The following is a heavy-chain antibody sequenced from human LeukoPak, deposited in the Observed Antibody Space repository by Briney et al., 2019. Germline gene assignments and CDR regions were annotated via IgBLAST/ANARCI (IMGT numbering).Heavy chain of an antibody. CDR3: TTDLGYGSETPSLVY. CDR1: GFTFSNAW. D-gene: IGHD3-10*01. J-gene: IGHJ4*02. CDR2: IKSKTGGGTT. Sequence: GGSLRLSCAASGFTFSNAWMSWVRQAPGKGLEWVGRIKSKTGGGTTDYAAPVKGRFTISRDDSKNTLYLQMNSLKTEDTAVYYCTTDLGYGSETPSLVYWGQGTLVTVSS. V-gene: IGHV3-15*01.